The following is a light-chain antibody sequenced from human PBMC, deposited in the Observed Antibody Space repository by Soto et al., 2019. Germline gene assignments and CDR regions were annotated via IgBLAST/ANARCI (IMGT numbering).Light chain of an antibody. CDR3: QQSYSTPPWT. V-gene: IGKV1-39*01. Sequence: DIQMTQSPSSLSASVGDRVTITCRASQSISSYLNWYQQKPGKAPKLLIYAASSLQSGVPSRFSGSGSGTDFTLTISSLQPEDFATFYCQQSYSTPPWTFGQGTKVDIE. CDR2: AAS. J-gene: IGKJ1*01. CDR1: QSISSY.